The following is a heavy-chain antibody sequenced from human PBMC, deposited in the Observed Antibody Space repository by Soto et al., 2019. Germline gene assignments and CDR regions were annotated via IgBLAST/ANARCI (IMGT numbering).Heavy chain of an antibody. J-gene: IGHJ4*02. V-gene: IGHV3-30*18. CDR2: ISYDGSNK. Sequence: PGGSLRLSCAASGFTFSSYGMHWVRQAPGKGLEWVAVISYDGSNKYYADSVKGRFTISRDNSKNTLYLQMNSLRAEDTAVYYCAKAGRRWFGEFLVYWGQGTLVTVSS. CDR1: GFTFSSYG. CDR3: AKAGRRWFGEFLVY. D-gene: IGHD3-10*01.